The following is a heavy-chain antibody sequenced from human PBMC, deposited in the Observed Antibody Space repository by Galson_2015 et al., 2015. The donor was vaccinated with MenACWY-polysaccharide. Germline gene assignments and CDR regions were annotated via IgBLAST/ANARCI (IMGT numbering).Heavy chain of an antibody. Sequence: GLEWMGIIYPADSDTRYSPSFQGQVTISADKSISTAYLQWSSLKASDTAVYYCARLSATGTVTFDYWGQGTLVTVSS. V-gene: IGHV5-51*01. J-gene: IGHJ4*02. CDR3: ARLSATGTVTFDY. D-gene: IGHD4-17*01. CDR2: IYPADSDT.